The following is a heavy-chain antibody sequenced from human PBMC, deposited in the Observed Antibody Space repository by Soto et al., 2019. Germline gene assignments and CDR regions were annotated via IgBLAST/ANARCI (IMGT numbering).Heavy chain of an antibody. J-gene: IGHJ4*02. V-gene: IGHV4-31*03. D-gene: IGHD3-22*01. CDR2: IYYDGRT. CDR1: GGSISSPSNY. Sequence: QLHLQEAGPGLVKPSQTLSLTCTVSGGSISSPSNYGSWIRQHPGKCLEWIGYIYYDGRTYFNPSLQSRLSMSVDTSENQFSLQLSSLTAAATADYFCARGNPIFDSSGLAFDYWGPGTLVTVSS. CDR3: ARGNPIFDSSGLAFDY.